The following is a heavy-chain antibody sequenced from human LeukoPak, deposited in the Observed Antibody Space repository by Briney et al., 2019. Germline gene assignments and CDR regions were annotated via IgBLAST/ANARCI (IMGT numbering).Heavy chain of an antibody. V-gene: IGHV4-31*03. CDR1: GGSISSGGYY. Sequence: SETLSLTCTVSGGSISSGGYYWSWIRQHPGKGLEWIGYIYYSGSTYYNPSLKSRVTISVDTSKNQFSLKLSSVTAADTAAYYCARGPHRRAARPGMEYYFDYWGQGTLVTVSS. CDR2: IYYSGST. D-gene: IGHD6-6*01. J-gene: IGHJ4*02. CDR3: ARGPHRRAARPGMEYYFDY.